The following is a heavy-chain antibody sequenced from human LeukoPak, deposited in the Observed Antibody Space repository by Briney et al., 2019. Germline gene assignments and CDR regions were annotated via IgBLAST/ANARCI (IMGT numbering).Heavy chain of an antibody. D-gene: IGHD4/OR15-4a*01. Sequence: GGSLRLSCTVSGFTVSSNSMSWVRQAPGKGLEWVSFIYSGTTHYSDSVKGRFTISRDNSKNTLYLQMNSLRAEDTAVYYCARRAGAYSQPYDYWGQGTLVTVSS. V-gene: IGHV3-53*01. CDR2: IYSGTT. J-gene: IGHJ4*02. CDR1: GFTVSSNS. CDR3: ARRAGAYSQPYDY.